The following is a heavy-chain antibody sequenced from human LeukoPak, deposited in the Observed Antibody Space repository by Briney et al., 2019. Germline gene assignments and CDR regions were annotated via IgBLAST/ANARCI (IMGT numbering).Heavy chain of an antibody. Sequence: GGSLRLSCAASGFTFSSYGMHWVRQAPGKGLEWVAFIRDDGSNKYYADSVKGRFTISRDNSKNTLYLQMNSLRAEDTAVYYCAKDGYPGYYGSGSYSYYFDYWGQGTLVTVSS. CDR2: IRDDGSNK. D-gene: IGHD3-10*01. CDR3: AKDGYPGYYGSGSYSYYFDY. V-gene: IGHV3-30*02. J-gene: IGHJ4*02. CDR1: GFTFSSYG.